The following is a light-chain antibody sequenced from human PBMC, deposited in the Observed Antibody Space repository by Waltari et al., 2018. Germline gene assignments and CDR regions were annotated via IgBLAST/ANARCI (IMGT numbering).Light chain of an antibody. Sequence: DIVMTQSPLSLPVTPGEPAYISCRSSQSLLHSNGYKYLDWYLQKPGQSPQLLIYLGSNRASGVPDRFSGSGSGTDFTLKISRVEAEDVGVYYCMQALQTPFTFGGGTKVEIK. J-gene: IGKJ4*01. CDR3: MQALQTPFT. V-gene: IGKV2-28*01. CDR2: LGS. CDR1: QSLLHSNGYKY.